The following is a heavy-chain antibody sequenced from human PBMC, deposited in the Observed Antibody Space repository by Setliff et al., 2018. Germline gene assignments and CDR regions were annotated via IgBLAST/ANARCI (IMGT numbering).Heavy chain of an antibody. D-gene: IGHD3-22*01. V-gene: IGHV1-69*06. CDR3: ARAFHYYDPIGSYHMDV. CDR2: IITHFDAA. Sequence: ASVKVSCKASGGTLMSYAINWVRQASGQGLEWMGRIITHFDAADYTQKLQGRVTITADKSASTAYMALRSLRSEDTAVNYCARAFHYYDPIGSYHMDVWDKGSTGTVSS. CDR1: GGTLMSYA. J-gene: IGHJ6*03.